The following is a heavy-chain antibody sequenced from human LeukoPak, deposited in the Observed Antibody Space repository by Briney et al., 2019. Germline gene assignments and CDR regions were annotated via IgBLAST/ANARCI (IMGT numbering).Heavy chain of an antibody. CDR2: ISAYNVNT. D-gene: IGHD6-19*01. Sequence: ASVKVSCKASGYTFTSYGISWVRQAPGQGLEWMGWISAYNVNTNDAQKLQGRVTMTTDTSTTTAYMELRSLRSDDTAVYYCARSSLAVAGSVFDYWGQGTLVTVSS. J-gene: IGHJ4*02. CDR1: GYTFTSYG. CDR3: ARSSLAVAGSVFDY. V-gene: IGHV1-18*01.